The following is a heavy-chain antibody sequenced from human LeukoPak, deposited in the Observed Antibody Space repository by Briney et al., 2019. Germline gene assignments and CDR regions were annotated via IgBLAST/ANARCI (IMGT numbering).Heavy chain of an antibody. J-gene: IGHJ4*02. D-gene: IGHD4-23*01. V-gene: IGHV3-7*03. CDR3: ARKNGGSSPIDY. Sequence: PGGSLRLSCAASGFTFTSAWMSWLRQTPEKGLEWVAHMNEDGSGRFYVDSAKGRFTISRDDAKNSLYLQMNSLRAEDTAVYYCARKNGGSSPIDYWGQGTLVTVSS. CDR1: GFTFTSAW. CDR2: MNEDGSGR.